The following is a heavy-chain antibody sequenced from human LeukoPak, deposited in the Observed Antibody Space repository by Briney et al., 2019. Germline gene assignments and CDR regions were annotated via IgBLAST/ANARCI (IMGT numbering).Heavy chain of an antibody. V-gene: IGHV4-59*01. CDR3: ARNWSILGHINWFDP. J-gene: IGHJ5*02. CDR2: IYSGGST. D-gene: IGHD3-3*01. Sequence: PSETLSLTCTVSGGSMGSYNYNWIRQSPGKGLEWIGNIYSGGSTKYNPSLKSRVTISRDKSQNQFSLEMKSVTAADTAIYYCARNWSILGHINWFDPWGQGTLVTVSS. CDR1: GGSMGSYN.